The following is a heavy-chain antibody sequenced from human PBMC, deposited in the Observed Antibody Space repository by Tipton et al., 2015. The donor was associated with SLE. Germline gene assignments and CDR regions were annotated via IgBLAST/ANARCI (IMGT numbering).Heavy chain of an antibody. Sequence: TLSLTCSVSGDSISSNSWIWIRQPPGKGLDWIGYVSNGGGTNYNPSLKSRVTISVDMAKNQLSLKLTSVTAADTAVYYCARGMLTWRGAIIGVDVWGQGTSVNVSS. J-gene: IGHJ6*02. CDR3: ARGMLTWRGAIIGVDV. CDR1: GDSISSNS. CDR2: VSNGGGT. V-gene: IGHV4-59*08. D-gene: IGHD2-8*01.